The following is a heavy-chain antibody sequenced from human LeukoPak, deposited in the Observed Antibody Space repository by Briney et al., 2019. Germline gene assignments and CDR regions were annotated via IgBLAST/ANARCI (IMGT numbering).Heavy chain of an antibody. Sequence: PSETLSLTCIVSGGSISTSSYFWGWIRQPPGKGLEWIGSIYYSGITFYNPSLKSRLTISVDTFKNQFSLKLTSVTAADTAMYYCARRGGNPLGAFDIWGQGTMVTVSS. CDR3: ARRGGNPLGAFDI. J-gene: IGHJ3*02. D-gene: IGHD4-23*01. CDR2: IYYSGIT. V-gene: IGHV4-39*07. CDR1: GGSISTSSYF.